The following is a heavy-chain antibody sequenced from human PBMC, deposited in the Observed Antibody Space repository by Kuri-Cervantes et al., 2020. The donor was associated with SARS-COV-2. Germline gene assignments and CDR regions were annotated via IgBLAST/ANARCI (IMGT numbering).Heavy chain of an antibody. J-gene: IGHJ3*02. CDR1: GGSISRHY. CDR3: ASQVTIFGVEHDAFDI. V-gene: IGHV4-59*11. D-gene: IGHD3-3*01. CDR2: IYYGGST. Sequence: SETLSLTCTVSGGSISRHYWSWIRQPPGKGLEWIGYIYYGGSTNYNPSLKNRVTISIDTSKNQFSLMLSSMTAADTAVYYCASQVTIFGVEHDAFDIWGQGTTVTVSS.